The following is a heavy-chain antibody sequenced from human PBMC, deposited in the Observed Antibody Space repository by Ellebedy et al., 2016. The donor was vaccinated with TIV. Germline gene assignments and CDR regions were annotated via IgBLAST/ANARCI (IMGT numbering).Heavy chain of an antibody. V-gene: IGHV4-59*11. J-gene: IGHJ4*02. CDR3: ATDWGRAAVL. D-gene: IGHD3-16*01. CDR1: GDSISSHY. Sequence: SETLSLXXTVSGDSISSHYWSWIRQPPGKGLEWIGYISYSGSTNYNPSLKSRVIISVDTSKNQFSLKLSSVTAADTAVYYCATDWGRAAVLWGQGTLVTVSS. CDR2: ISYSGST.